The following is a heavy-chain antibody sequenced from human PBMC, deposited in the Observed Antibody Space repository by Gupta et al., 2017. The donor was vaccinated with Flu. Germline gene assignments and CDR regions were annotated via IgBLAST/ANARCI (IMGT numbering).Heavy chain of an antibody. CDR1: GFSLSTSGVG. CDR2: IYWDDDK. Sequence: QITLKESGPTLVKPTQTLTLTCTFSGFSLSTSGVGVGWIRQPPGKALEWLALIYWDDDKRYSPSLKSRLTITKDTSKNQVVLTMTNMDPVDTATYYCAHRRGSVHSSGWLSSRRKNECYFDYWGQGTLVTVSS. J-gene: IGHJ4*02. D-gene: IGHD6-19*01. V-gene: IGHV2-5*02. CDR3: AHRRGSVHSSGWLSSRRKNECYFDY.